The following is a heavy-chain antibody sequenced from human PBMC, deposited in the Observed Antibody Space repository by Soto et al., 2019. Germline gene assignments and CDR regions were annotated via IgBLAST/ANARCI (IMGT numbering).Heavy chain of an antibody. CDR1: GYTFTTYF. CDR2: INPTGGDT. Sequence: ASVKVSCKAFGYTFTTYFIHWVRQAPGQGFVWLGRINPTGGDTVYAQKFQGRVSVTRDTSTSTVNIELGSLTSKDTAVYYCARGSYASNVFIMDVWGQGTAVTVSS. J-gene: IGHJ6*02. D-gene: IGHD2-2*01. V-gene: IGHV1-46*01. CDR3: ARGSYASNVFIMDV.